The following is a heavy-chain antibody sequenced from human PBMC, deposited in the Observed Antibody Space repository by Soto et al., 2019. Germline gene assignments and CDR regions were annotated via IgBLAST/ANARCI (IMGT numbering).Heavy chain of an antibody. D-gene: IGHD1-26*01. CDR1: GLTFRSYG. Sequence: GGSLRLSCAASGLTFRSYGMHWVRQAPAKGLEWVAVISYDGSNKYYADSVKGRFTISRDNSKNTLYLQMNSLRAEDTAVYYCAKGGVGSTSNAFDIWGQGTMVTVSS. CDR3: AKGGVGSTSNAFDI. V-gene: IGHV3-30*18. CDR2: ISYDGSNK. J-gene: IGHJ3*02.